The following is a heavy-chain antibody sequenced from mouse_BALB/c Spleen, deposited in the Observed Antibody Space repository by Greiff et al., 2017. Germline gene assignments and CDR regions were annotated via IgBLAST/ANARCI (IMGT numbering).Heavy chain of an antibody. J-gene: IGHJ1*01. CDR1: GYTFTDYW. Sequence: QVQLQQPGAELVMPGASVKMSCKASGYTFTDYWMHWVKQRPGQGLEWIGAIDTSDSYTSYNQKFKGKATLTVDESSSTAYMQLSSLTSEDSAVYYCASTGTRYFDVWGAGTTVTVSS. CDR3: ASTGTRYFDV. V-gene: IGHV1-69*01. D-gene: IGHD4-1*01. CDR2: IDTSDSYT.